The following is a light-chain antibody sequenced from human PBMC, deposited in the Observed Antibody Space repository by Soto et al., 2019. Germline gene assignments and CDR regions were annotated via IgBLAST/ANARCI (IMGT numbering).Light chain of an antibody. CDR2: WAS. V-gene: IGKV4-1*01. CDR3: QQYYSTPWT. J-gene: IGKJ1*01. CDR1: QSVLYSSNNKNY. Sequence: DIVMTQTPGSLAVSLGERATINCKSSQSVLYSSNNKNYLAWYQQKPGQTPKLLIYWASARESGVPDRFSGSGSGTDFTLTISSLQAEDVAVYYCQQYYSTPWTFGQGTKVDIK.